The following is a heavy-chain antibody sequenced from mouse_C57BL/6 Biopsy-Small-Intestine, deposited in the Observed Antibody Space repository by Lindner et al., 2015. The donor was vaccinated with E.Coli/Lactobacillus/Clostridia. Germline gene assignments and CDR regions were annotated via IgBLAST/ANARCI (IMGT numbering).Heavy chain of an antibody. Sequence: VQLQESGPELVKPGASVKISCKASGYSFTGYYMNWVKQSPEKSLEWIGEINPSTGGTTYNQKFKAKATLTVDKSSSTAYMQLKSLTSEDSAVYYCASAGTGWFAYWGQGTLVTVSA. D-gene: IGHD4-1*01. J-gene: IGHJ3*01. V-gene: IGHV1-42*01. CDR1: GYSFTGYY. CDR2: INPSTGGT. CDR3: ASAGTGWFAY.